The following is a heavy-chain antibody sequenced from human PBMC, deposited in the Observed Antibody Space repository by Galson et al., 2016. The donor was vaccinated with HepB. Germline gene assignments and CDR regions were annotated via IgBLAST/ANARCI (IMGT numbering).Heavy chain of an antibody. CDR3: ARERPHFLFSDAFDI. J-gene: IGHJ3*02. Sequence: SLRLSCAASGFTLRTYSVSWVRQAPGKGLEWVSSIDSRSIFIYQADSVKGRFTISRDNAKNSAYLQMNSLRAEDTAVYYCARERPHFLFSDAFDIWGQGTMVTVAS. CDR2: IDSRSIFI. CDR1: GFTLRTYS. V-gene: IGHV3-21*04. D-gene: IGHD3-9*01.